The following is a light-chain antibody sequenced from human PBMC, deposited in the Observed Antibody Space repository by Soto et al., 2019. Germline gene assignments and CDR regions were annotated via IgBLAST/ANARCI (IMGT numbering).Light chain of an antibody. Sequence: QSALTQPASVSGSPGQSITISCTGTSSDVGSYNYVSWYQQHPGKAPKLMIYDVTNRPSGVSNRFSGSKSGNTASLTISGLQAEDEAVYYCSSYTSSSLGVFGTGTKVTVL. CDR3: SSYTSSSLGV. CDR1: SSDVGSYNY. V-gene: IGLV2-14*01. CDR2: DVT. J-gene: IGLJ1*01.